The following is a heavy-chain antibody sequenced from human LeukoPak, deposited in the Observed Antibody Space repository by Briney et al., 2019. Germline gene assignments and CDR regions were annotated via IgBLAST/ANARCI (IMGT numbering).Heavy chain of an antibody. J-gene: IGHJ4*02. D-gene: IGHD5-12*01. CDR3: ATSHDSGYDFRFDY. V-gene: IGHV1-2*02. CDR2: INPNSGGT. Sequence: ASVKVSCKASGYTFTGYYMHWVRQAPGQGLEWMGWINPNSGGTNYAQKFQGRVTMTRDMSTSTVYMELSSLRSEDTAVYYCATSHDSGYDFRFDYWGQGTLVTVSS. CDR1: GYTFTGYY.